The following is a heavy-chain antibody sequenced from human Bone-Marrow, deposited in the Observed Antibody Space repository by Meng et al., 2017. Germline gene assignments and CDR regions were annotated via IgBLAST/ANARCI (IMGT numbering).Heavy chain of an antibody. V-gene: IGHV3-64*01. CDR2: ISSNGGST. J-gene: IGHJ5*02. D-gene: IGHD1-26*01. CDR1: GYTFTSYA. Sequence: SCKASGYTFTSYAMHWVRQAPGKGLEYVSAISSNGGSTYYANSVKGRFTISRDNSKNTLYLQMGSLRAEDMAVYYCASGKWELLAWGQGTLVTVSS. CDR3: ASGKWELLA.